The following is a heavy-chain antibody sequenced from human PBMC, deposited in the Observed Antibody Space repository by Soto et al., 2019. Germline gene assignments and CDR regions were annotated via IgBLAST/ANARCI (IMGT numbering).Heavy chain of an antibody. D-gene: IGHD2-8*02. J-gene: IGHJ4*02. CDR1: GGSFSGYY. CDR3: ARDKITGLFDY. CDR2: INHSGST. V-gene: IGHV4-34*01. Sequence: KPSETLSLTCAVYGGSFSGYYWTWIRQPPGTGLEWIGEINHSGSTNYNPSLKSRVTISVDTSKNQFSLKLTSVTAADTAVYYCARDKITGLFDYSGQGTLVTVSS.